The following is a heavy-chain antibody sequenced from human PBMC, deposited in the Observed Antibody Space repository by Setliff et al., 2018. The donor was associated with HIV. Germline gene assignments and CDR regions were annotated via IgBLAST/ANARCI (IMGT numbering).Heavy chain of an antibody. J-gene: IGHJ4*02. CDR2: INPSGGST. V-gene: IGHV1-46*01. D-gene: IGHD3-9*01. CDR3: ARGVPVLRYFDWLSRLGY. Sequence: ASVKVSCKASGYTFTSYYMHWVRQAPGQGLEWMGIINPSGGSTSYAQKFQGRVTMTRDTSTSTVYMELSSLRSEDTAVYYCARGVPVLRYFDWLSRLGYWGQGTLVTISS. CDR1: GYTFTSYY.